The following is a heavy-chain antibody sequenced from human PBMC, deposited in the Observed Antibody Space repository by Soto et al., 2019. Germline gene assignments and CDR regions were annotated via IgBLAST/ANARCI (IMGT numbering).Heavy chain of an antibody. CDR2: TYYRSKWYN. Sequence: PSQTLSLTCAISGDSVSSNTVAWNWIRQSPSRGFEWLGRTYYRSKWYNDYAVSVKSRITINPDTSKNQFSLQLNSVTPEDTAVYYCARGRRRYSSSWYDSYYGMDVWGQGTTVTVSS. CDR3: ARGRRRYSSSWYDSYYGMDV. J-gene: IGHJ6*02. CDR1: GDSVSSNTVA. D-gene: IGHD6-13*01. V-gene: IGHV6-1*01.